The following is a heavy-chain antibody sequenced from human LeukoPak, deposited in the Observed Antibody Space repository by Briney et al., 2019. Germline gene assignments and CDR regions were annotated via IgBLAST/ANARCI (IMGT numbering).Heavy chain of an antibody. CDR3: AREEHDYVWGSYRYYYYYGIDV. V-gene: IGHV3-23*01. CDR2: VSPAYGRT. D-gene: IGHD3-16*02. CDR1: GFSFNNYA. Sequence: GGSLRLSCSASGFSFNNYAMSWIRQAPGKGLTWVSLVSPAYGRTYYADSLKGRFTISRDNSKDTLYLQMDSLRAEDTALYYCAREEHDYVWGSYRYYYYYGIDVWGQGTTVTVSS. J-gene: IGHJ6*02.